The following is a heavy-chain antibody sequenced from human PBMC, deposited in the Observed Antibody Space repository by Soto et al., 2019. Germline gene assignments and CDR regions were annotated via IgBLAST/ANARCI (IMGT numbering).Heavy chain of an antibody. J-gene: IGHJ4*02. D-gene: IGHD4-17*01. CDR1: GFNFSTHS. CDR3: ARDAPGYGDPIDY. CDR2: ISSSSSTI. V-gene: IGHV3-48*02. Sequence: GGSLRLSCAASGFNFSTHSMNWVRQAPGKGLEWVSYISSSSSTIYYADSVKGRFTISRDDAKNSLYLQMNSLRDEDTAVYYCARDAPGYGDPIDYWGQGTLVTVSS.